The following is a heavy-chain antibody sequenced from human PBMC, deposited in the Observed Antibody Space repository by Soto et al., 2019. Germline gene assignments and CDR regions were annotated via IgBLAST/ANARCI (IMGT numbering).Heavy chain of an antibody. CDR3: ATRTDYYYASGSLGGIYV. V-gene: IGHV4-31*03. Sequence: QVQLQESGPGLVKPSQTLSLTCTVSGGSISSGSYYWSWIRQLPGKGLEWIGYIYYSGSTYYNPSLKSRVTISVDTSKNQFSLKLNSVTAADTAVYYCATRTDYYYASGSLGGIYVWGQGTTVTVSS. CDR2: IYYSGST. J-gene: IGHJ6*02. CDR1: GGSISSGSYY. D-gene: IGHD3-10*01.